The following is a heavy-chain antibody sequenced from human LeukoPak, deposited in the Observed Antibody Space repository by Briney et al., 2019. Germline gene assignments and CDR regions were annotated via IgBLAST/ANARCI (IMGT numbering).Heavy chain of an antibody. J-gene: IGHJ5*02. D-gene: IGHD3-10*01. CDR2: INPSGGST. V-gene: IGHV1-46*01. Sequence: ASVKVSCKASGYTFTSYYMHWVRQAPGQGLEWMGIINPSGGSTSYAQKFQGRVTMTRDTSTSTVYMELSSLRSEDTAVYYCARDSRYYYGSGSYYNWFDPWGQGTLVTVSS. CDR3: ARDSRYYYGSGSYYNWFDP. CDR1: GYTFTSYY.